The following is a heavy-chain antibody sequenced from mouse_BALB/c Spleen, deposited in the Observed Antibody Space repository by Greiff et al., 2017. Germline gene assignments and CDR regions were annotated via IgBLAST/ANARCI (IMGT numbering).Heavy chain of an antibody. CDR3: ARTVVPYAMDY. Sequence: QVQLKESGAELMKPGASVKISCKATGYTFSSYWIEWVKQRPGHGLEWIGEILPGSGSTNYNEKFKGKATFTADTSSNTAYMQLSSLTSEDSAVYYCARTVVPYAMDYWGQGTSVTVSS. CDR1: GYTFSSYW. D-gene: IGHD1-1*01. CDR2: ILPGSGST. J-gene: IGHJ4*01. V-gene: IGHV1-9*01.